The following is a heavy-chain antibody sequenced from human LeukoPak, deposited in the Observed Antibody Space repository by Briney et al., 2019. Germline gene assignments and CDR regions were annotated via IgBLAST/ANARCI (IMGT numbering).Heavy chain of an antibody. CDR1: GGSFSGYY. Sequence: PSETLSLTCAVYGGSFSGYYWSWIRQPPGKGLEWIGEINHSGSTNYNPSLKSRVTISVDTSKNQFSLKLSSVTAAGTAVYYCARGHYPNYYDSSGYYYWGQGTLVTVSS. J-gene: IGHJ4*02. CDR2: INHSGST. CDR3: ARGHYPNYYDSSGYYY. D-gene: IGHD3-22*01. V-gene: IGHV4-34*01.